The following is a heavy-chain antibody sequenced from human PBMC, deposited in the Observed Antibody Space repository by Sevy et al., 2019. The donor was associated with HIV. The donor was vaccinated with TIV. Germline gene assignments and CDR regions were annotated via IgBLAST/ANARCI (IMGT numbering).Heavy chain of an antibody. Sequence: GGSLRLSCAVSGFSFSHYAFHWVRQAPGKGLEWVSLISYDGTYKYYAVSVKGRFTISRDNCKNTLDIQMNSLRGNETAVYYCARVAVSYCTNDCYHRFDYWGPGALVTVSS. CDR3: ARVAVSYCTNDCYHRFDY. D-gene: IGHD2-8*01. J-gene: IGHJ4*02. CDR2: ISYDGTYK. CDR1: GFSFSHYA. V-gene: IGHV3-30-3*01.